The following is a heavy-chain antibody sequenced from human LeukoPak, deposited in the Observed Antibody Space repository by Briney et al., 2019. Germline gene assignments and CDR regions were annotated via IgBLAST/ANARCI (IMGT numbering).Heavy chain of an antibody. J-gene: IGHJ4*02. CDR1: GFTFSSYS. V-gene: IGHV3-21*01. Sequence: GGSLRLSCAASGFTFSSYSMNWVRQAPGKGLEWVSSISSSSSYIYYADSVKGRFTISRDNAKNSLYLQMNSLRAEDTAVYYCARKAVPASFFDYWGLGTLLTVSS. D-gene: IGHD6-19*01. CDR2: ISSSSSYI. CDR3: ARKAVPASFFDY.